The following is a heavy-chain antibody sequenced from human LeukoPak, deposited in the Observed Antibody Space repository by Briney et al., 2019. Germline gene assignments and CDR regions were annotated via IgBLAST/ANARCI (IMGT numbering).Heavy chain of an antibody. CDR1: GFSFSNYW. CDR3: ARDSVRGRPLVAFDI. V-gene: IGHV3-7*01. J-gene: IGHJ3*02. CDR2: IKYDASEQ. D-gene: IGHD3-10*01. Sequence: PGGSLRLSCAASGFSFSNYWINWVRQAPGKGLEWAANIKYDASEQYYVDSVKGRFTISRDNAKNSLYLQMNILRAEDTAVYYCARDSVRGRPLVAFDIWGQGTMVTVSS.